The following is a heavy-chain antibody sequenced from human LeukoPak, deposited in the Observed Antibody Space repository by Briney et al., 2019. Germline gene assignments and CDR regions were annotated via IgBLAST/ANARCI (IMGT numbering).Heavy chain of an antibody. CDR2: ISSSSSYI. Sequence: GGSLRLSCAASGFTFSSYSVNWVRQAPGKGLEWVSSISSSSSYIYYADSVKGRFTISRDNAKNSLYLQMNSLRAEDTAVYYCARDGHGDYFDYWGQGTLVTVSS. V-gene: IGHV3-21*01. D-gene: IGHD4-17*01. CDR3: ARDGHGDYFDY. J-gene: IGHJ4*02. CDR1: GFTFSSYS.